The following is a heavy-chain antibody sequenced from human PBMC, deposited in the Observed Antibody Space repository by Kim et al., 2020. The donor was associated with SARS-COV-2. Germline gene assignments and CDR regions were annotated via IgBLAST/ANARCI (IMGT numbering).Heavy chain of an antibody. V-gene: IGHV1-18*01. D-gene: IGHD3-10*01. CDR1: GYTFSSYG. J-gene: IGHJ4*02. Sequence: ASVKVSCKSSGYTFSSYGVIWVRQAPGQGLEWMAWINPNNGNTNYAQKVQGRVTVTTDTSTTTAYMELRSLRSDDTAVYYCARSRIGDYWGQGTLVTVSS. CDR3: ARSRIGDY. CDR2: INPNNGNT.